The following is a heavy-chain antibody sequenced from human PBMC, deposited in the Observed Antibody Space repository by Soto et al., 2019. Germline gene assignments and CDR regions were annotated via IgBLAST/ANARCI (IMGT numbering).Heavy chain of an antibody. D-gene: IGHD4-17*01. CDR2: ISSTSGTI. Sequence: PGGSLRLSCAASGFTFSSYTMNWVRQAPGKGLEWISYISSTSGTIYYADSVEGRFTISRDNAKNSLYLQMNSLRAEDTALYYCARRYGDYVRYYCMDVWGKGTTVTVSS. CDR1: GFTFSSYT. J-gene: IGHJ6*03. CDR3: ARRYGDYVRYYCMDV. V-gene: IGHV3-48*01.